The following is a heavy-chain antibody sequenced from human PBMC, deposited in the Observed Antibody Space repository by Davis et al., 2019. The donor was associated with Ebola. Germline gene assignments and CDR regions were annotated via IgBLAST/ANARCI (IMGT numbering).Heavy chain of an antibody. CDR2: IYYSGST. CDR3: ARPGALGKIYYHFDY. J-gene: IGHJ4*02. CDR1: GGSISSSNW. Sequence: SETLSLTCAVSGGSISSSNWWSWVRQPPGKGLEWIGSIYYSGSTYYNPSLKSRVAISVDTSKNQFTLKLSSVTAADTAVYYCARPGALGKIYYHFDYWGQGTLVTVSP. V-gene: IGHV4-39*01. D-gene: IGHD1-26*01.